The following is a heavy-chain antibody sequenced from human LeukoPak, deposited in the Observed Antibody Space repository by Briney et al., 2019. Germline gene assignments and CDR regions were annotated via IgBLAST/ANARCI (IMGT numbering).Heavy chain of an antibody. J-gene: IGHJ3*02. CDR1: GGSISSFY. CDR3: ARSPNATPKLWAFDI. D-gene: IGHD2-21*01. Sequence: PSETLSLTCSVSGGSISSFYWNWIRQSPGKGLEWIGYVYDSGSTTYSPSLKSRVTISKDTSKNQFSLRLNSVTAADTAMYYCARSPNATPKLWAFDIWGQGTMVSVSS. CDR2: VYDSGST. V-gene: IGHV4-59*08.